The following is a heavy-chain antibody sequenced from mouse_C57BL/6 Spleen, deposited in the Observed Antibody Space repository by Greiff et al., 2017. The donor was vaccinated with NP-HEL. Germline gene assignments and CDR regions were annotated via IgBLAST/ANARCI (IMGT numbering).Heavy chain of an antibody. CDR2: FHPYNDDT. CDR3: ARRVGRGWYFDV. CDR1: FSPFPPSP. Sequence: QVPLLPSGAYLVPPVASLPLSFPASFSPFPPSPLSFLPPPPFTRLDWIGNFHPYNDDTKYNEKFKGKATLTLEKSSSTVYLELSRLTSDDSAVYCCARRVGRGWYFDVWGTGTTVTVSS. J-gene: IGHJ1*03. D-gene: IGHD4-1*01. V-gene: IGHV1-47*01.